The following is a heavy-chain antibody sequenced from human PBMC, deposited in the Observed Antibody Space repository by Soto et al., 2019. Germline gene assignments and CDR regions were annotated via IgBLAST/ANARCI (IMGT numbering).Heavy chain of an antibody. D-gene: IGHD6-13*01. CDR3: ARAYRDSSSWYSNYYYYMDV. Sequence: ASVKVSCKASGYTFTNYGITWVRQAPGQGLEWMGWISAYNGNTNYAQKFQGRVTMTTDTSTSTAYMELRSLRSDDTAVYYFARAYRDSSSWYSNYYYYMDVWGKGTTVTVSS. J-gene: IGHJ6*03. CDR2: ISAYNGNT. CDR1: GYTFTNYG. V-gene: IGHV1-18*01.